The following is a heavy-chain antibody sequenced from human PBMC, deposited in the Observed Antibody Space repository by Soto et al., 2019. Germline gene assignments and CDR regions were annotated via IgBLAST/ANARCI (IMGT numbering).Heavy chain of an antibody. CDR2: IIPILGIA. CDR3: ARFPQTDIVGAAYFDY. J-gene: IGHJ4*02. D-gene: IGHD1-26*01. CDR1: GGTFSSYM. Sequence: QVQLVQSGAEVKKPGSSVKVSCKASGGTFSSYMISWVRQAPGQGLEWMGRIIPILGIANYAQKFQGRVTITADKSTSTAYMDLSTLRSEDTAVYHCARFPQTDIVGAAYFDYWGQGTLVTVSS. V-gene: IGHV1-69*02.